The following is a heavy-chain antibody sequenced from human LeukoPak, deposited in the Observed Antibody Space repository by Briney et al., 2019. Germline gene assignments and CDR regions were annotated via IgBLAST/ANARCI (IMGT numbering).Heavy chain of an antibody. CDR2: ISYDGSNK. CDR1: GFTFSSYA. J-gene: IGHJ4*02. Sequence: GGSLRLSCAASGFTFSSYAMHWVRQAPGKGLEWVAVISYDGSNKYYADSVKGRFTISRDNSKNTLHLQMNSLRAEDTAVYYCARVRSEYDFWSGYYPDYWGQGTLVTVSS. V-gene: IGHV3-30-3*01. CDR3: ARVRSEYDFWSGYYPDY. D-gene: IGHD3-3*01.